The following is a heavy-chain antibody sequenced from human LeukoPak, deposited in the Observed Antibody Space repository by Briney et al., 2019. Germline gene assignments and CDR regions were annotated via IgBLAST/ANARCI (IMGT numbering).Heavy chain of an antibody. V-gene: IGHV1-8*03. CDR2: MNPQSGNT. CDR3: ARGPNYSNFGSAYYYYMDV. D-gene: IGHD4-11*01. Sequence: ASVNVSCKASEYMFTDYDINWVRQATGQGLEWTGWMNPQSGNTGYAQKFRGRVTITRDTSITTAYMELSSLRSEDTAVYYCARGPNYSNFGSAYYYYMDVWGKGTTVTVPS. CDR1: EYMFTDYD. J-gene: IGHJ6*03.